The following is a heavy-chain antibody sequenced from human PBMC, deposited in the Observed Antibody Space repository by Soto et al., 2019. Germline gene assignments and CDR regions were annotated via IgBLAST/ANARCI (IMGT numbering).Heavy chain of an antibody. CDR1: GGSISSGGYS. D-gene: IGHD4-4*01. CDR2: IYHSGST. CDR3: ATGMTTVTTLDH. Sequence: QLLLQESGSGLVKPSQTLTLTCAVSGGSISSGGYSWSWIRQPPGKGLEWIGYIYHSGSTYYNPSLKSRVTISVDRSKNQFSLKLSSVTAADTAVYYCATGMTTVTTLDHWGQGTLVTVSS. V-gene: IGHV4-30-2*01. J-gene: IGHJ4*02.